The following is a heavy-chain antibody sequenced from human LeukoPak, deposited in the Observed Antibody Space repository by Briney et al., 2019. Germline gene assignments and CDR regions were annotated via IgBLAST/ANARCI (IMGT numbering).Heavy chain of an antibody. CDR1: GFTFSSYG. CDR3: AKGLFSRSGSPYYYYMDV. V-gene: IGHV3-30*02. D-gene: IGHD6-19*01. CDR2: IRYDGSNK. J-gene: IGHJ6*03. Sequence: GGSLRLSCAASGFTFSSYGMHWVRQAPGKGLEWVAFIRYDGSNKYYADSVKGRFTISRDNSKNTLYLQMNSLRAEDTAVYYCAKGLFSRSGSPYYYYMDVWGKGTTVTVSS.